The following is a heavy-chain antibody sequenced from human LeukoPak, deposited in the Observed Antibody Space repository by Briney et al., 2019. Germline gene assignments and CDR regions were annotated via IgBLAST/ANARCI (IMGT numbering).Heavy chain of an antibody. Sequence: SETLSLTCAVYGGSFSGYYWSWIRQPPGKGLEWIGEINHSGSTNYNPSLKSRVTISVDTSKNQFSLKLSSVTAADTAVYYCARKRGFYDYVWGNNWFDPWGQGTLVTVSS. J-gene: IGHJ5*02. V-gene: IGHV4-34*01. CDR1: GGSFSGYY. CDR2: INHSGST. D-gene: IGHD3-16*01. CDR3: ARKRGFYDYVWGNNWFDP.